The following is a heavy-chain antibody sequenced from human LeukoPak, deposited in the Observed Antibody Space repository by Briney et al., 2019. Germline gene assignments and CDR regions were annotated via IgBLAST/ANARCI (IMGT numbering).Heavy chain of an antibody. CDR3: ARVGDWNDLVY. CDR2: IYYTGST. Sequence: PSETLSLTCTVSGGSISSYYWSWIRQPPGKGLEWIGYIYYTGSTNYNPSLKSRVTISVDTSKNQFSLKLSSVTAADTAVYYCARVGDWNDLVYWGQGTLVTVSS. CDR1: GGSISSYY. V-gene: IGHV4-59*01. D-gene: IGHD1-1*01. J-gene: IGHJ4*02.